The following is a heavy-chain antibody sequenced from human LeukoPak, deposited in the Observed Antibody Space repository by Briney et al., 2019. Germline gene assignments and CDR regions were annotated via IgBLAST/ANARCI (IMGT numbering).Heavy chain of an antibody. D-gene: IGHD2-2*01. J-gene: IGHJ6*03. CDR2: IIPIFGTA. CDR3: ARGQYQLRHFYYYMDV. Sequence: SVKVSCKASGGTFSSYAISWVRQAPGQGLEWMGGIIPIFGTANYAQKFQGRVTITTDESTSTAYMELSSLRSEDTAVYYCARGQYQLRHFYYYMDVWGKGTTVTVSS. V-gene: IGHV1-69*05. CDR1: GGTFSSYA.